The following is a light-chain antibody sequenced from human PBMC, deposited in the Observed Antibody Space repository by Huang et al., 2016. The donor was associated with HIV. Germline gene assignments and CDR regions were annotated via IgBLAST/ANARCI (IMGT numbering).Light chain of an antibody. J-gene: IGKJ2*01. CDR1: QSVSRK. Sequence: EIVLTQSPATLSVSPGERATLSCRASQSVSRKLAWYQHKPGQAPRLLIHCASTRATGVPARFSGSGSGTEFTLTISSLQSEDFAVYYCQQYDNWPPYTFGQGTKLEIK. CDR2: CAS. V-gene: IGKV3-15*01. CDR3: QQYDNWPPYT.